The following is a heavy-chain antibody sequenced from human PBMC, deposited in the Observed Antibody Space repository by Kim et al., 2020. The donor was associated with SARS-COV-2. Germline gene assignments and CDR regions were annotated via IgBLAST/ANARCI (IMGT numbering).Heavy chain of an antibody. CDR2: INAGNGNT. V-gene: IGHV1-3*01. CDR3: AREQLPNDSSGYYWPFDY. J-gene: IGHJ4*02. CDR1: GYTFTSYA. Sequence: ASVKVSCKASGYTFTSYAMHWVRQAPGQRLEWMGWINAGNGNTKYSQKFQGRVTITRDTSASTAYMELSSLRSEDTAVYYCAREQLPNDSSGYYWPFDYWGQGTLVTVSS. D-gene: IGHD3-22*01.